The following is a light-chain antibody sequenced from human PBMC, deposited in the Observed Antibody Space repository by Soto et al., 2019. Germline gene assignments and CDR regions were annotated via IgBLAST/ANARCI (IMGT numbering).Light chain of an antibody. V-gene: IGLV2-14*03. Sequence: LTQPASVSGSPGQSITISCTGTSSDVGGFNYVSWYQQQPGKAPKLMIYDVTNQPSGISYRFSGSKSGNTASLTISGLQSEDEADYYCNSYTSSSTYVFGTGTKVTVL. J-gene: IGLJ1*01. CDR3: NSYTSSSTYV. CDR2: DVT. CDR1: SSDVGGFNY.